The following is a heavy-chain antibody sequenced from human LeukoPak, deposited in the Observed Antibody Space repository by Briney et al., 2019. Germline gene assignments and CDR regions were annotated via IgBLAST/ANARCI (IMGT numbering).Heavy chain of an antibody. Sequence: ASETLSLTCAVYGGSFSGYYWNWIRQPPGKGLEWMGEINHSGSTKYNPSLKSRVTISVDTSEKQFSLKLSSVTAADTAVYYCARTSAYSSDWPFGYWGQGTPVTVSS. CDR1: GGSFSGYY. CDR3: ARTSAYSSDWPFGY. D-gene: IGHD6-19*01. CDR2: INHSGST. J-gene: IGHJ4*02. V-gene: IGHV4-34*01.